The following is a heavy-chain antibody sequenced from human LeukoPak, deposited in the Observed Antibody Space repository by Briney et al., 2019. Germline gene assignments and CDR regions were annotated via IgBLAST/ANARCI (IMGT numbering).Heavy chain of an antibody. J-gene: IGHJ5*02. CDR3: AREDYSYPTSGPLDP. CDR2: IYTSGTT. Sequence: SETLSLTCKVSGGSISSYYWNWIRQPAGKGLEWIGRIYTSGTTNYNPSLKSRVTIAIDTSKNQFSLKLSSVTAADTAVYYCAREDYSYPTSGPLDPWGQGTLVTVSS. V-gene: IGHV4-4*07. CDR1: GGSISSYY. D-gene: IGHD4-11*01.